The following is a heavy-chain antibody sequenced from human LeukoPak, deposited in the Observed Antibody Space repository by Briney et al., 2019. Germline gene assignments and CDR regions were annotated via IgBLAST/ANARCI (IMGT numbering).Heavy chain of an antibody. CDR3: ARGSGSNLSDY. D-gene: IGHD5-24*01. J-gene: IGHJ4*02. V-gene: IGHV3-11*04. Sequence: PGGSLRLSCAASGFTFSDYYMSWVRQAPGKGLEWVAYISSSGTTIYYADSVKGRFTISGDNAKNSLYLQMNSLRAEDTAVDYCARGSGSNLSDYWGQGTLVTVSS. CDR1: GFTFSDYY. CDR2: ISSSGTTI.